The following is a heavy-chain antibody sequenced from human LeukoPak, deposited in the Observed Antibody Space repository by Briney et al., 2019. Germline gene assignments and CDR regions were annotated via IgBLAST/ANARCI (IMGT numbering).Heavy chain of an antibody. J-gene: IGHJ4*02. Sequence: SETLSLTCAVYGGSLCGYSWSWIRQRPRKGLEWIGEINHSGSTNYNPCLKSRVNISADTSKNQFSLKLSAVTAADTAFYYCARVPGRPADVFDHWGQGTLVTVSS. V-gene: IGHV4-34*01. CDR3: ARVPGRPADVFDH. CDR1: GGSLCGYS. D-gene: IGHD2-2*01. CDR2: INHSGST.